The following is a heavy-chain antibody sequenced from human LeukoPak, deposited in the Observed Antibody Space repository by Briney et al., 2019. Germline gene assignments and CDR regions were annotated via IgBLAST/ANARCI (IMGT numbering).Heavy chain of an antibody. CDR3: ARGRWFGESISVHFDY. D-gene: IGHD3-10*01. Sequence: SETLSLTCAVYGGSFSGYYWSWIRQPPGKGLEWIGEINHRGSTNYNPSLKSRVTISVDTSKNQFSLKLSSVTAADTAVYYCARGRWFGESISVHFDYWGQGTLVTVSS. CDR2: INHRGST. CDR1: GGSFSGYY. V-gene: IGHV4-34*01. J-gene: IGHJ4*02.